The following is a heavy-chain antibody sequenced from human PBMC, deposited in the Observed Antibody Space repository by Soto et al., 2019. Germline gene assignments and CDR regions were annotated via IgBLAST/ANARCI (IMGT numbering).Heavy chain of an antibody. D-gene: IGHD6-19*01. V-gene: IGHV4-59*08. CDR1: GDSISSYY. CDR2: IFHTGSA. CDR3: ARQPYTSGAYYFDY. Sequence: PSAPLSLTCTVSGDSISSYYWSWIRQPPGKGLEWIGYIFHTGSANYNPSLKSRVTISIDTSKNQFSLRLSSVTAADTAVYYCARQPYTSGAYYFDYWGQGTPVTVSS. J-gene: IGHJ4*02.